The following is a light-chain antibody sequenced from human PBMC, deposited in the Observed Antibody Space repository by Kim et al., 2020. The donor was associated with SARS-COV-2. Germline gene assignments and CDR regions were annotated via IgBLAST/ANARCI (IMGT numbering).Light chain of an antibody. J-gene: IGLJ1*01. CDR3: SSYTSSSTYV. CDR1: SIDVGGYNY. V-gene: IGLV2-14*03. Sequence: QSITISCTGTSIDVGGYNYVSWYQHHPGKAPKLMIYDVSKRPSGVSNRFSGSKSGNTASLTISGLQAEDEADYYCSSYTSSSTYVFGTGTKVTVL. CDR2: DVS.